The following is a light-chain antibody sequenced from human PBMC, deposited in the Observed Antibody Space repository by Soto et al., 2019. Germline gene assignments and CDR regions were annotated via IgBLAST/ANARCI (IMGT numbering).Light chain of an antibody. Sequence: QSALTQPASVSGSPGQSITISCTGTSSDVGSYNLVSWYQQHPGKAPKLMIYEGSKRPSGVSNRFSGSKSGNTASLTISGLQAEDEADYYCCSYAGSSTPNYAFGTGTKLTVI. CDR1: SSDVGSYNL. CDR2: EGS. V-gene: IGLV2-23*01. CDR3: CSYAGSSTPNYA. J-gene: IGLJ1*01.